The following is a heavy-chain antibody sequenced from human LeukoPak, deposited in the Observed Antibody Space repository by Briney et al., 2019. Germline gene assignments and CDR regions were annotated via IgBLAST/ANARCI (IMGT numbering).Heavy chain of an antibody. CDR2: IWYDGSNK. CDR1: GFTFSRYG. CDR3: ARDQGSYCFDY. D-gene: IGHD3-10*01. Sequence: PGTSLRLSCAASGFTFSRYGMHWVRQAPGKGLEWVAVIWYDGSNKYYADSVKGRFTISRDNSKNTLYLQMNSLRTEDTAVYYCARDQGSYCFDYWGQGTLVTVSS. J-gene: IGHJ4*02. V-gene: IGHV3-33*01.